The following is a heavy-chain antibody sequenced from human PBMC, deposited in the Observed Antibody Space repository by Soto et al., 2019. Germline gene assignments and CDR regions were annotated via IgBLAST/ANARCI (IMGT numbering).Heavy chain of an antibody. Sequence: PSETLSLTCTVSGGSISSGGYYWSWIRQHPGKGLEWIGYIYYSGSTYYNPSLKSRVIISVDRSKNQLSLKLSSVTAADTAVYYCARGSAAGTKSPFDYWGQGTLVTVSS. J-gene: IGHJ4*02. CDR2: IYYSGST. CDR3: ARGSAAGTKSPFDY. D-gene: IGHD6-13*01. V-gene: IGHV4-31*03. CDR1: GGSISSGGYY.